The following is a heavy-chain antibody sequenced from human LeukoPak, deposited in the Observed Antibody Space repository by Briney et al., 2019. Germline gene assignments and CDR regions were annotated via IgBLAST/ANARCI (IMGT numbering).Heavy chain of an antibody. CDR3: ARVKDPGGYYYYYYMDI. CDR2: INHSGST. Sequence: SETLSLTCAVYGGSFSGYYWSWIRQPPGKGLEWIGEINHSGSTNYNPSLKSRVTISVDTSKNQFSLKVSSVTAADTAVYYCARVKDPGGYYYYYYMDIWGKGNTVTVSS. J-gene: IGHJ6*03. CDR1: GGSFSGYY. D-gene: IGHD3-16*01. V-gene: IGHV4-34*01.